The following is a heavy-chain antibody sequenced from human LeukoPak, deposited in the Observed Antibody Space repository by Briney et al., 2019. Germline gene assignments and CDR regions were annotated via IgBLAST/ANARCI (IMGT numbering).Heavy chain of an antibody. D-gene: IGHD5-12*01. Sequence: GGSLRLSCEASGFTFSSYAMSWVRQAPGKGLEWVSVISGSGDSTYYADSVEGRCTISRDNSKDALYLQMNSLRAEDTAVYYCARVGYSGYDYDYWGQGTLVTVSS. CDR3: ARVGYSGYDYDY. CDR1: GFTFSSYA. V-gene: IGHV3-23*01. CDR2: ISGSGDST. J-gene: IGHJ4*02.